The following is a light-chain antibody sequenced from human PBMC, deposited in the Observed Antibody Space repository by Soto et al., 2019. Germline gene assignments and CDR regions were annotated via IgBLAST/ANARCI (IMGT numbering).Light chain of an antibody. J-gene: IGKJ3*01. V-gene: IGKV1-33*01. CDR1: QDSNTF. CDR2: ATS. CDR3: QQSDHLPDFT. Sequence: DIQVTQSPPSLSASVGDRVTVTCQASQDSNTFLNWFQQRPGEAPKLLIYATSNLEPGVPSRFSGRQSGNDFILSISSLQPEYVGTYYCQQSDHLPDFTFGPGTKVNI.